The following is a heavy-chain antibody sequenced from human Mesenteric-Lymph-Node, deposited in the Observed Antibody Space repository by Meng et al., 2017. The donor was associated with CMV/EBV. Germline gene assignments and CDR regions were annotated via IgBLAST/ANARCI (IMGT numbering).Heavy chain of an antibody. V-gene: IGHV1-2*06. CDR3: ARDNVNPEGFDP. J-gene: IGHJ5*02. CDR2: INPNSGVS. Sequence: QVPLVQSRAEVGKTGAAVMVSCKASGYTFTDFYIHWVRQAPGQGLEWMGRINPNSGVSNSAQNFQGRVTMTRDTSISTAYMELGRLTSDDTAVYYCARDNVNPEGFDPWGQGTLVTVSS. CDR1: GYTFTDFY. D-gene: IGHD2/OR15-2a*01.